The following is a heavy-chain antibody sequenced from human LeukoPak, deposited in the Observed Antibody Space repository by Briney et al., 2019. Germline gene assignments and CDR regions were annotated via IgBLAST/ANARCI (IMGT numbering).Heavy chain of an antibody. CDR1: GFTFSSYG. Sequence: GGTLRLSCAASGFTFSSYGMSWVRQAPGKGLEWVSAISGSGGSTYYADSVKGRFTISRDNSKNTLYLQMNSLRAEDTAVYYCARDFFDILTDDYWGQGTLVTVSS. CDR2: ISGSGGST. J-gene: IGHJ4*02. V-gene: IGHV3-23*01. CDR3: ARDFFDILTDDY. D-gene: IGHD3-9*01.